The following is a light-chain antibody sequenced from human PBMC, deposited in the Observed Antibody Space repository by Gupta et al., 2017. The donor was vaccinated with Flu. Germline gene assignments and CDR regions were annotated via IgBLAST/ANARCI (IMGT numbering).Light chain of an antibody. J-gene: IGLJ2*01. CDR1: NIGTKP. Sequence: YVVTQPPSVSVAPGKTASITCGGNNIGTKPVHWYRQKPGQDPVLVIYDDSDRPSGIPERFSGSNSGNTATLTISRVEAGDEADYYCQIWEITRLVFGGGTKLTVL. CDR3: QIWEITRLV. CDR2: DDS. V-gene: IGLV3-21*03.